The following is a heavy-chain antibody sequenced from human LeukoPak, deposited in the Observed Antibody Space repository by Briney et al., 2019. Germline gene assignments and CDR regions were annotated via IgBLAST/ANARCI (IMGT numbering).Heavy chain of an antibody. CDR1: GGSISSSSYY. V-gene: IGHV4-39*01. CDR2: IYYSGST. Sequence: SETLSLTCTVSGGSISSSSYYWGWIRQPPGKGLEWIGSIYYSGSTYYNPSLKSRVTISVDTSKNQFSLKLSSVTAADTAVYYCARHKWVVTRSWGQGTPVTVSS. J-gene: IGHJ5*02. D-gene: IGHD4-23*01. CDR3: ARHKWVVTRS.